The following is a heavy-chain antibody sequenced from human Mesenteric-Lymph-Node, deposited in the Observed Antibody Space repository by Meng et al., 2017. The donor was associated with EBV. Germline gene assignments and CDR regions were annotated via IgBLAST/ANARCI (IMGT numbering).Heavy chain of an antibody. CDR2: ISSSGGTI. J-gene: IGHJ4*02. Sequence: QVQLVGSGGGLVKPGGSLRLSCAASGFTFSDHYMSWIRQTPGKGLEWVSYISSSGGTINYADSVKGRFTISRDNAKNSLYLQMNSLRAEDTAVYYCARDGGYDDYWGQGTLVTVSS. D-gene: IGHD5-12*01. V-gene: IGHV3-11*01. CDR1: GFTFSDHY. CDR3: ARDGGYDDY.